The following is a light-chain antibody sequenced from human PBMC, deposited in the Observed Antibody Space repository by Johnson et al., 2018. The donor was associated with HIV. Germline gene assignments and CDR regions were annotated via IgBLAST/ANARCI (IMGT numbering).Light chain of an antibody. V-gene: IGLV1-51*01. CDR3: GTWDSSLSAYV. CDR2: DNN. CDR1: SSNIGNNY. J-gene: IGLJ1*01. Sequence: QSVLTQPPSVSAAPGQKVTISCSGSSSNIGNNYVSWYQQLPGTAPKLLIYDNNKRPSGIPDRFSGSKSRTSATLGFTGLQTGDEADYYCGTWDSSLSAYVFGTGTKVTVL.